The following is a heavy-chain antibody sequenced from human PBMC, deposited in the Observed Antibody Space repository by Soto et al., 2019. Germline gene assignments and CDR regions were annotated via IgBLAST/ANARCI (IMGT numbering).Heavy chain of an antibody. CDR3: ARGFSACKGSPPDF. D-gene: IGHD2-15*01. J-gene: IGHJ4*02. CDR1: GFTFSSYA. V-gene: IGHV3-23*01. Sequence: PGGSLRRSCAASGFTFSSYAMSGVRQAPGKGLEWVSAISGSGGSTYYADSVKGRFTIYRDNSKKTLYLQMSSLRDEDTAVYYCARGFSACKGSPPDFWGQGSLVIAS. CDR2: ISGSGGST.